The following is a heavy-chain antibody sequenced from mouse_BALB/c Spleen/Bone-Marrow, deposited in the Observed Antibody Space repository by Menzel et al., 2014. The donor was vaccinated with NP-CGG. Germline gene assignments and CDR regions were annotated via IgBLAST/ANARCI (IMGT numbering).Heavy chain of an antibody. CDR3: ASPIYYDSPLFAY. V-gene: IGHV2-9*02. Sequence: VPLKQSGPGLVAPSHSLSITCTGSGVSLNSYGVHWVCQPPGKGLEWLGVIWAGGSTNYNSAIMSRLSISKDNSKSQVFLKMNSLQTDDSAMYYCASPIYYDSPLFAYWGQGTLVTVSA. CDR1: GVSLNSYG. CDR2: IWAGGST. D-gene: IGHD2-4*01. J-gene: IGHJ3*01.